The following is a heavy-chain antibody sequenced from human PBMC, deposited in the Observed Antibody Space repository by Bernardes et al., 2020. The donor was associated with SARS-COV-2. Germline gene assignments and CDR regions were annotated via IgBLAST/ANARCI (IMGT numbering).Heavy chain of an antibody. D-gene: IGHD6-13*01. Sequence: GGSLRLSCVASGFTFSSYWMHWVRQAPGKGLVWVSRINTDGTSTRYADSVKGRFTISRDNAKNTLYLQMNSLRAEDTAVYYCASLIAAAYNNWFDPGGQGTLLAVSS. CDR3: ASLIAAAYNNWFDP. CDR1: GFTFSSYW. J-gene: IGHJ5*02. V-gene: IGHV3-74*01. CDR2: INTDGTST.